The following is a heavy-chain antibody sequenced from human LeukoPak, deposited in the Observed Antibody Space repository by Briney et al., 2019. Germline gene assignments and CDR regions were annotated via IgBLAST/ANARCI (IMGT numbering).Heavy chain of an antibody. CDR2: IIPIFGTA. Sequence: SVKVSCKASGGTFSSYAISWVRQAPGQGLEWMGGIIPIFGTADYAQKFQGRVTITADKSTSTAYMELSSLRSEDTAVYYCARGDGGLYYFDYWGQGTLVTVSS. CDR1: GGTFSSYA. CDR3: ARGDGGLYYFDY. J-gene: IGHJ4*02. D-gene: IGHD4-23*01. V-gene: IGHV1-69*06.